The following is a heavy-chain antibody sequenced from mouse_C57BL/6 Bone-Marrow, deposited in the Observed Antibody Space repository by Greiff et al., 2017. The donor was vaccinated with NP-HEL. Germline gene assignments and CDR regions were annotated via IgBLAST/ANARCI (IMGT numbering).Heavy chain of an antibody. CDR1: GYSITSGYY. Sequence: EVKVEESGPGLVKPSQSLSLTCSVTGYSITSGYYWNWIRQFPGNKLEWRGYISYDGSNNYNPSLKNRISITLDTSKNQFFLKLNSVTTEDTATYDCAREDYYDQYYFDYWGQGTTLTVSS. CDR2: ISYDGSN. CDR3: AREDYYDQYYFDY. V-gene: IGHV3-6*01. D-gene: IGHD2-4*01. J-gene: IGHJ2*01.